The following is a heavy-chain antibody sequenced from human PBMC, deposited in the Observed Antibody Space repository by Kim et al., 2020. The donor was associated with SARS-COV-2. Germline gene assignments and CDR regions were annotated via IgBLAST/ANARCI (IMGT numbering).Heavy chain of an antibody. J-gene: IGHJ5*02. V-gene: IGHV4-59*08. D-gene: IGHD3-9*01. CDR2: IYYSGST. Sequence: SETLSLTCTVSGGSISSYYWSWIRQPPGKGLEWIGYIYYSGSTNYNPSLKSRVTISVDTSKNQFSLKLSSVTAADTAVYYCARKAPTGWFDPWGQGTLVTVSS. CDR1: GGSISSYY. CDR3: ARKAPTGWFDP.